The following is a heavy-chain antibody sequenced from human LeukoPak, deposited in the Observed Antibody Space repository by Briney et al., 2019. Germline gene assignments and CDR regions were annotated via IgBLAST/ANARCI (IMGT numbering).Heavy chain of an antibody. V-gene: IGHV3-30*18. J-gene: IGHJ4*02. CDR1: GFPFSDYG. D-gene: IGHD2-15*01. CDR3: AKAFQFSGYFDQ. CDR2: ISHDGSNK. Sequence: PGTSLRLSCAASGFPFSDYGMYWVRQAPGKGLEWLAVISHDGSNKHYADSVKGRITISRDNSMNTLYLQMNSLTAEDTAVYYCAKAFQFSGYFDQWGQGALVTVSS.